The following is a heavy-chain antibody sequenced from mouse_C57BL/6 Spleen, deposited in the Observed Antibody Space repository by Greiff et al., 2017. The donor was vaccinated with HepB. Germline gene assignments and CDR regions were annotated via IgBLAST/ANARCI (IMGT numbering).Heavy chain of an antibody. CDR2: ISGGGGNT. D-gene: IGHD2-4*01. CDR3: ARQGYDYDGAGFAY. Sequence: EVNLVESGGGLVKPGGSLKLSCAASGFTFSSYTMSWVRQTPEKSREWVATISGGGGNTYYPDSVKGRFTISRDNAKNTLYLQMSSLRSEDTALYYCARQGYDYDGAGFAYWGQGTPVTVSA. V-gene: IGHV5-9*01. CDR1: GFTFSSYT. J-gene: IGHJ3*01.